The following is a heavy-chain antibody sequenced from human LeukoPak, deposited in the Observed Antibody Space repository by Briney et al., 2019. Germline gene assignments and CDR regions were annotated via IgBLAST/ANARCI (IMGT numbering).Heavy chain of an antibody. V-gene: IGHV5-51*01. D-gene: IGHD2-2*01. CDR1: GYSFANYW. CDR2: IYPGDFDT. CDR3: ARQGVVVPAAYDY. J-gene: IGHJ4*02. Sequence: GESLKISCKGSGYSFANYWIGWVRQMPGKGLKWMAIIYPGDFDTRYSPSFQAQVTISVDKSISTAYLQWSSLKASDTAIYYCARQGVVVPAAYDYWGQGTLVTVSS.